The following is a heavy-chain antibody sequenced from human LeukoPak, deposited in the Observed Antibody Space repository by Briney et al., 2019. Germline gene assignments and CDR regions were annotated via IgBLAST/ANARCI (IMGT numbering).Heavy chain of an antibody. D-gene: IGHD2-15*01. CDR1: GGSISSYY. CDR3: ARDLIEVGSRADAFDI. J-gene: IGHJ3*02. V-gene: IGHV4-59*01. CDR2: IYYSGST. Sequence: SETLSLTSTVSGGSISSYYWSWIRQPPGKGLEWIGYIYYSGSTNYNPSLKSRVTISVDTSKNQFSLKLSSVTAADTAVYYCARDLIEVGSRADAFDIWGQGTMVTVSS.